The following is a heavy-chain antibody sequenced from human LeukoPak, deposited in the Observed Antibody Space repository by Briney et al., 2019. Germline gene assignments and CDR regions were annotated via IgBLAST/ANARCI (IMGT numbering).Heavy chain of an antibody. Sequence: GSLRLSCAASGFTFSSYAMSWVRQAPGKGLGWVSALSCSGGSTYYADSVKGRFTISRDNSKKTLYLQMNSLRAEDTAVYYCAKGRVTTSSYYYYYMDVWGKGTTVTVSS. V-gene: IGHV3-23*01. J-gene: IGHJ6*03. CDR3: AKGRVTTSSYYYYYMDV. CDR2: LSCSGGST. D-gene: IGHD4-17*01. CDR1: GFTFSSYA.